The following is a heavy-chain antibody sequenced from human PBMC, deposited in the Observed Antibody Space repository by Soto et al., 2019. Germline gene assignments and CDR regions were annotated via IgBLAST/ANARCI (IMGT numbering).Heavy chain of an antibody. V-gene: IGHV5-51*01. CDR2: IYPGDQET. J-gene: IGHJ4*02. CDR1: GYTFSNFW. CDR3: ARSPRSSPYFDY. D-gene: IGHD6-13*01. Sequence: GESLRISCQCSGYTFSNFWIGWVRQLPGRGLEWMGIIYPGDQETRYSPSFHGKVTISADKSINTAYLQWNSLEASDTAFYFCARSPRSSPYFDYWGQGALVTVSS.